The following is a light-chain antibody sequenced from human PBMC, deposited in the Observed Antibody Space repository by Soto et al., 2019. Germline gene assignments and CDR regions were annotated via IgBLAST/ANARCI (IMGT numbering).Light chain of an antibody. V-gene: IGLV1-40*01. CDR3: QSYDNSLSGAKV. Sequence: QSVLTQPPSVSGAPGQKITISCTGSSPNIGAGYDVQWYQQLPGTAPKLLIYGNNNRPSGVPDRFSGSKSGTSASLAITGLQAEDEAHYYCQSYDNSLSGAKVFGGGTKLTVL. CDR2: GNN. CDR1: SPNIGAGYD. J-gene: IGLJ3*02.